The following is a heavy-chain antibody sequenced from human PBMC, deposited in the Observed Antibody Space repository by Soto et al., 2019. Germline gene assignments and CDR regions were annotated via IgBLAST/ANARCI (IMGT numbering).Heavy chain of an antibody. CDR2: ISGSGGST. V-gene: IGHV3-23*01. D-gene: IGHD6-19*01. J-gene: IGHJ4*02. Sequence: LRLSYAASEFTFSSYAVSWVRRAPRKGLEWVSAISGSGGSTYYADSVKGRFTISRDNSKNTLYLQMNSLRAEETAVYYCAKPPTVALPLYYFDYWGQGTLVTVSS. CDR3: AKPPTVALPLYYFDY. CDR1: EFTFSSYA.